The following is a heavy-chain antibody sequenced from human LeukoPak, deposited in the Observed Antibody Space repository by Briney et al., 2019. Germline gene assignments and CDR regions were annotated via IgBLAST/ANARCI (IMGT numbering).Heavy chain of an antibody. J-gene: IGHJ4*02. V-gene: IGHV4-59*01. CDR3: ARWYSSSWYYFDY. D-gene: IGHD6-13*01. CDR1: GGSISSYY. CDR2: IHYSGST. Sequence: PSETLSLTCTVSGGSISSYYWSWIRQPPGKGLEWIGYIHYSGSTNYNPSLKSRVTISVDTSKNQFSLKLSSVTAADTAVYYCARWYSSSWYYFDYWGQGTLVTVSS.